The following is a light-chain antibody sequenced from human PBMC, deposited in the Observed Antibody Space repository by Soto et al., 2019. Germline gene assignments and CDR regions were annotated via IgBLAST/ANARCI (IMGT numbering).Light chain of an antibody. CDR2: AAS. Sequence: DIVLTQSPGTLALSPGERATLSCMASQSVSSSYLDWYQQKPSQAPRLLIYAASSRATGIQERFSGSGSGTDFTLTISRLEADDFVVYYCQQYGSSPLVTLGPGTKVDI. CDR3: QQYGSSPLVT. J-gene: IGKJ3*01. V-gene: IGKV3-20*01. CDR1: QSVSSSY.